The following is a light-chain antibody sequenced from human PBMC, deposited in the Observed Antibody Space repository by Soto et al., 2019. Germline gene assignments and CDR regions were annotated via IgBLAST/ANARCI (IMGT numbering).Light chain of an antibody. CDR3: QQSYSTWT. CDR2: AAS. CDR1: QSISSY. V-gene: IGKV1-39*01. J-gene: IGKJ1*01. Sequence: DIQMTQSPSSLSASVGDRVTITCRASQSISSYLNWYQQKPGKAPKLLIYAASSLQSGVPSRFSGSGSGTDFTLTISRLQPEDFAIYYCQQSYSTWTFGQGTKVEIK.